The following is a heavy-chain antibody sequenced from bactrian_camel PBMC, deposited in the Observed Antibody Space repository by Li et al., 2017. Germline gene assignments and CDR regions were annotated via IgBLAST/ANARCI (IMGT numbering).Heavy chain of an antibody. D-gene: IGHD1*01. V-gene: IGHV3S55*01. CDR1: GDTIGRYC. Sequence: HVQLVESGGGSVQAGGSLRLSCVGSGDTIGRYCIGWFRQIPDKEREGVAVLDSVGSINYADSVRGRFTISKDDARNTLYLQMNSLKPEDTAMYYCAAQPGLKVVNNRKMYVKAENFDYWGQGTQVTVS. J-gene: IGHJ6*01. CDR2: LDSVGSI. CDR3: AAQPGLKVVNNRKMYVKAENFDY.